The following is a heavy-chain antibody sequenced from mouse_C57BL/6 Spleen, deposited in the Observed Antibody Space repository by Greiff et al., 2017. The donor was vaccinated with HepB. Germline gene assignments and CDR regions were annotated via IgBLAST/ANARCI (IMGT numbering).Heavy chain of an antibody. J-gene: IGHJ2*01. D-gene: IGHD1-1*01. CDR2: INPYNGGT. CDR3: APLITTVDY. CDR1: GYTFTDYY. Sequence: EVQLQQSGPVLVKPGASVKMSCKASGYTFTDYYMNWVKQSHGKSLEWIGVINPYNGGTSYNQKFKGKATLTVDKSYSTAYMELNSLTSEDSAVYYCAPLITTVDYWGQGTTLTVSS. V-gene: IGHV1-19*01.